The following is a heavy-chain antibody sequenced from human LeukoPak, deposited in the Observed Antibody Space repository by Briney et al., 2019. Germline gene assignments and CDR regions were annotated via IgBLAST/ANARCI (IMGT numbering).Heavy chain of an antibody. Sequence: GGSLRLSXAASGFTFSSYWMSWVRQAPGKGLEWVANMKYDGSEKYYVDSVKGRFTISRDNAKNSLYLQMNSLRAEDTAVYYCARDIEAAGLFLDYWGQGTLVTVSS. CDR1: GFTFSSYW. J-gene: IGHJ4*02. D-gene: IGHD6-13*01. CDR3: ARDIEAAGLFLDY. V-gene: IGHV3-7*01. CDR2: MKYDGSEK.